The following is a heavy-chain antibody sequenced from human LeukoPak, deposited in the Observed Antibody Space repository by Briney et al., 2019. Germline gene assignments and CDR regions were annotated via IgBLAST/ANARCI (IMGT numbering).Heavy chain of an antibody. CDR1: GFTFSSYS. CDR3: AKGGYIAVAGKIDY. D-gene: IGHD6-19*01. J-gene: IGHJ4*02. Sequence: GGSLRLSCAASGFTFSSYSMNWVRQAPGKGLEWVSSISSSSSYIYYADSVKGRFTISRDNAKNSLYLQMNSLRAEDTAVYYCAKGGYIAVAGKIDYWGQGTLVTVSS. CDR2: ISSSSSYI. V-gene: IGHV3-21*04.